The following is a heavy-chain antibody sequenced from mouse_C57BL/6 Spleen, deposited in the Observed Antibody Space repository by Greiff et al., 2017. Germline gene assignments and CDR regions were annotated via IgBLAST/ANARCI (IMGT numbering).Heavy chain of an antibody. Sequence: VQLQQSGPELVQPGASVKISCKASGYSFPDYNMNWVKQSNGTSLEWIGVITPNYGTTSYNQTFKGKATLTVEQSSSTAYMQLNSLTSEDSAFYYCARNCGSNYEEFAYWGQGTLVTVSA. V-gene: IGHV1-39*01. CDR3: ARNCGSNYEEFAY. CDR1: GYSFPDYN. J-gene: IGHJ3*01. CDR2: ITPNYGTT. D-gene: IGHD1-1*01.